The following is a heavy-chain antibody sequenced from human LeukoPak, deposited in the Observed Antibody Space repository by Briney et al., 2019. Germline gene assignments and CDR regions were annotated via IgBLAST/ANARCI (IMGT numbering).Heavy chain of an antibody. D-gene: IGHD1-26*01. CDR1: GYRFTSYW. CDR3: ARQPPPYSGSYYAFDI. Sequence: GESLKISCKGSGYRFTSYWISLVRQMPGKGLEWMGRIDPSDSYTNYSPSFQGHVTISADKSLSIAYLQWSSLKASDTAMYYCARQPPPYSGSYYAFDIWGQGTMVTVSS. V-gene: IGHV5-10-1*01. CDR2: IDPSDSYT. J-gene: IGHJ3*02.